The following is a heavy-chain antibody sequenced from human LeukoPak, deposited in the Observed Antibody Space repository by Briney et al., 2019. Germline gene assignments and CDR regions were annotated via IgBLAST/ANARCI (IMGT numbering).Heavy chain of an antibody. D-gene: IGHD3-10*01. CDR1: GFTFSSYA. J-gene: IGHJ3*02. V-gene: IGHV3-23*01. CDR3: AKGSGSGSYYILHDAFDI. CDR2: ISGSGGST. Sequence: GGSLRLSCAASGFTFSSYALSWVRQAPGKGLEWVSAISGSGGSTYYADSVKGRFTISRDNSKNTLYLQMNSLRAEDTAVYYCAKGSGSGSYYILHDAFDIWGQGTMVTVSS.